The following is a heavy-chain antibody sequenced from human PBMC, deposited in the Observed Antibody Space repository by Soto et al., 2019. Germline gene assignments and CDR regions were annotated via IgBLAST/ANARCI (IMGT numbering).Heavy chain of an antibody. Sequence: WASVKVSCKASGYTFTSYAIHWVRQAPGQSLEWMGSVNGANGKTKYSQKFQGRVTITRDTSASTAYMELSSLRSEDTDVYYCARVPGPYYYYAMDVWGQGPSVTVSS. D-gene: IGHD7-27*01. J-gene: IGHJ6*01. CDR2: VNGANGKT. CDR1: GYTFTSYA. V-gene: IGHV1-3*01. CDR3: ARVPGPYYYYAMDV.